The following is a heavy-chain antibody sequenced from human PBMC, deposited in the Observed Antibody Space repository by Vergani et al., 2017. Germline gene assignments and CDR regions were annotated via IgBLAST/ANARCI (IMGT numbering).Heavy chain of an antibody. CDR2: IDPSDSYT. Sequence: EVQLLQSGAEVKKPGESLRISCKGSGYSFTTYWFSWVRQMPGKGLEWMGRIDPSDSYTKYSPSFQGHVTISADKSISTAYLQWSSLKASDTAMYYCARATPYSSAWHTWGQGTLVTVSS. D-gene: IGHD6-19*01. CDR1: GYSFTTYW. J-gene: IGHJ5*02. CDR3: ARATPYSSAWHT. V-gene: IGHV5-10-1*03.